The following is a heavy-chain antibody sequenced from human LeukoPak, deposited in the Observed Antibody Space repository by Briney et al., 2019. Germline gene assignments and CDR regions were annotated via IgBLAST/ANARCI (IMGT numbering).Heavy chain of an antibody. CDR3: ARGFLRPYYMDV. CDR2: IYYSGTT. D-gene: IGHD3-3*01. CDR1: GGSISSYY. V-gene: IGHV4-59*12. J-gene: IGHJ6*03. Sequence: SETLSFTCTVSGGSISSYYWSWIRQPPGKGLEWIGYIYYSGTTYYNPSLKSRVTISIDTSKNQFSLKLTSVTAADTAVYYCARGFLRPYYMDVWGKGPRSPSP.